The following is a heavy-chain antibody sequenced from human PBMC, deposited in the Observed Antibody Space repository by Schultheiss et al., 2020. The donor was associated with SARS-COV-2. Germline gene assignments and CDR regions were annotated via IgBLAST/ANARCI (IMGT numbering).Heavy chain of an antibody. V-gene: IGHV3-30*18. CDR3: AKDYDFTHGYYYYYGMDV. J-gene: IGHJ6*02. CDR1: GFTFSSYW. D-gene: IGHD3-3*01. CDR2: ISYDGSTK. Sequence: GGSLRLSCAASGFTFSSYWMSWVRQAPGKGLEWVAVISYDGSTKYYADSVKGRFTISRDNSKNTLYLQMNSLRAEDTAVYYCAKDYDFTHGYYYYYGMDVWGQGTTVTVSS.